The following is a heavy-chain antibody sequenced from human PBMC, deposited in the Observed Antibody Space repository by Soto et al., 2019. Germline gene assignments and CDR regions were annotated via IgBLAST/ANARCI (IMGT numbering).Heavy chain of an antibody. D-gene: IGHD2-15*01. CDR1: GFTFSDYY. V-gene: IGHV3-11*01. J-gene: IGHJ3*02. CDR2: ISSSGSTI. Sequence: GGSLRLSCAASGFTFSDYYMSWIRQAPGKGLEWVSYISSSGSTIYYADSVKGRFTISRDNAKNSLYLQMNSLRAEDTAVYYCARDTIKVAAAKPHDAFDIWGQGTMVTVSS. CDR3: ARDTIKVAAAKPHDAFDI.